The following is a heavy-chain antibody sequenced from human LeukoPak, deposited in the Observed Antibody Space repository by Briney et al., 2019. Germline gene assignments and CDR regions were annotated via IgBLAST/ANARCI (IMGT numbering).Heavy chain of an antibody. CDR3: ATRNVLLWFGEVTSEP. Sequence: ASVKVSCKASGYTFTGYYMHWVRQAPGQGLEWMGWINPNSGGTNYAQKFQGRVTMTRDTSISTACMELSRLRSDDTAVYYCATRNVLLWFGEVTSEPWGQGTLVTVSS. CDR2: INPNSGGT. CDR1: GYTFTGYY. V-gene: IGHV1-2*02. J-gene: IGHJ5*02. D-gene: IGHD3-10*01.